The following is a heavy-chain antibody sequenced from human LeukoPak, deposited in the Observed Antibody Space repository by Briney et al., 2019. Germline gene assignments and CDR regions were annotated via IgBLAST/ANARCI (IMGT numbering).Heavy chain of an antibody. CDR3: TNALSLFSTTPYLDD. Sequence: PGRSLTLSCTASGFTFGDYDMNWVRQAPGKGLEWVGFIRSKAYSGTTEYAASVKGRFTISSADSKYICYLQMNRLKTDDTAVYYCTNALSLFSTTPYLDDGGQQSLATVSS. V-gene: IGHV3-49*04. CDR2: IRSKAYSGTT. D-gene: IGHD2-2*01. CDR1: GFTFGDYD. J-gene: IGHJ4*02.